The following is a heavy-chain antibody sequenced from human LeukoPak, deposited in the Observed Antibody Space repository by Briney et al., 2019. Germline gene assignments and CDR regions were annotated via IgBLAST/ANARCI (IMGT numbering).Heavy chain of an antibody. CDR3: ARAPRWGSGSSLYYFDY. V-gene: IGHV4-59*01. CDR2: IYYSGST. J-gene: IGHJ4*02. D-gene: IGHD3-10*01. Sequence: SETLSLTCTVSGGSISSYYWSWIRQPPGKGLEWIGYIYYSGSTNYNPSLKSRVTISVDTSKNQFSLKLSSVTAADTAVYYCARAPRWGSGSSLYYFDYWGQGTLVTVSS. CDR1: GGSISSYY.